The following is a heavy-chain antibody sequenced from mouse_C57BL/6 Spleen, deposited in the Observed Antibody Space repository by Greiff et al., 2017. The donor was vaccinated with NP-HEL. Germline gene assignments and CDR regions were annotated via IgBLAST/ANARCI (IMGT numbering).Heavy chain of an antibody. CDR1: GYSFTSYY. CDR3: ASYYGNAWFAY. J-gene: IGHJ3*01. V-gene: IGHV1-66*01. CDR2: IYPGSGNT. Sequence: QVQLQQSGPELVKPGASVKISCKASGYSFTSYYIHWVKQRPGQGLEWIGWIYPGSGNTKYNEKFKGKATLTADTSSSTAYMQLSSLTSEDSAVYYCASYYGNAWFAYWGQGTLVTVSA. D-gene: IGHD2-1*01.